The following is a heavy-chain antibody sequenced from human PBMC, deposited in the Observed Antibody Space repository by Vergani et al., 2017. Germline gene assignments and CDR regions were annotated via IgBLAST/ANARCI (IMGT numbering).Heavy chain of an antibody. CDR1: GGSFSGYY. Sequence: QVQLQQWGAGLLKPSETLSLTCAVYGGSFSGYYWSWIRQPPGKGLEWIGEINHSGSTNYNPSLKSQVTISVDTSKNQFSLKLSSVTAADTAVYYCARNRRFYCSSTSCHTLVYYYYGMDVWGQGTTVTVSS. J-gene: IGHJ6*02. CDR3: ARNRRFYCSSTSCHTLVYYYYGMDV. D-gene: IGHD2-2*02. CDR2: INHSGST. V-gene: IGHV4-34*01.